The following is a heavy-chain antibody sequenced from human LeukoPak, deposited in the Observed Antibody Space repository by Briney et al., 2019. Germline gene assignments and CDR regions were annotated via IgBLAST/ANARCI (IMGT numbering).Heavy chain of an antibody. Sequence: QAGGSLRLSCAASGFTFSSYAMSWVRQAPGKGLEWVSAISGSGGSTYYADSVKGRFTIFRDNSKNTLYLQMNSLRAEDTAVYYCAKDEGMYSSGWYGYWGQGTLVTVSS. J-gene: IGHJ4*02. CDR2: ISGSGGST. D-gene: IGHD6-19*01. CDR1: GFTFSSYA. CDR3: AKDEGMYSSGWYGY. V-gene: IGHV3-23*01.